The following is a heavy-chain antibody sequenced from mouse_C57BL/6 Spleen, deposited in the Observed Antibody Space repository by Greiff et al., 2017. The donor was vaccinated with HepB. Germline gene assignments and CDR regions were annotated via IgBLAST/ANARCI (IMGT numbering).Heavy chain of an antibody. V-gene: IGHV1-82*01. J-gene: IGHJ1*03. CDR3: AREYYGSSYPYWYFDV. Sequence: VQLQQSGPELVKPGASVKISCKASGYAFSSSWMNWVKQRPGKGLEWIGRIYPGDGDTNYNGKFKGKATLTADKSSSTAYMQLSSLTSEDSAVYFCAREYYGSSYPYWYFDVWGTGTTVTVSS. CDR1: GYAFSSSW. D-gene: IGHD1-1*01. CDR2: IYPGDGDT.